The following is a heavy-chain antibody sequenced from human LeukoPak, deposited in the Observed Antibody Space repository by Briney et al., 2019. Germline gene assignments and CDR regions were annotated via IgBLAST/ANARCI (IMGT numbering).Heavy chain of an antibody. CDR1: GFIFSNYA. V-gene: IGHV3-23*01. J-gene: IGHJ4*02. Sequence: GGSLRLSGAASGFIFSNYAMSWLRQAPARGLEWVSSLRGDGETSYADSVKGRFTLSRDDSRNTVYLQLNNLRVEDTAVYYCAKASWVSSADAVLWGQGTLVTVSS. CDR3: AKASWVSSADAVL. D-gene: IGHD3-16*01. CDR2: LRGDGET.